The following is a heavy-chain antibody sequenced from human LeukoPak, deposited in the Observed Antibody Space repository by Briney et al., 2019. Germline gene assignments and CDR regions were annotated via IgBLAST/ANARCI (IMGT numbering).Heavy chain of an antibody. D-gene: IGHD6-19*01. CDR3: ARHIAVAGTWAYDY. J-gene: IGHJ4*02. CDR1: GFTFNSYS. V-gene: IGHV3-48*02. CDR2: ISSSSVTI. Sequence: GGSLRLSCVASGFTFNSYSTDWVCQAPGKGLEWVSYISSSSVTIYYADSVKGRFTISRDNAKNSLYLQMNSLRDEDTAVYYCARHIAVAGTWAYDYWGQGTLVTVSS.